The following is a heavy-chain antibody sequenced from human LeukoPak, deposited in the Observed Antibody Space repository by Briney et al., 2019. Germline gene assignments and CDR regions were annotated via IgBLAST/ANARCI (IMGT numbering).Heavy chain of an antibody. CDR3: ARDSGFSGTQRGEY. Sequence: GGSLRLSCVASGFTFTGHSMHWVRQAPGKGLEWVAVISYDGSNKYYADSAKGRFTISRDNSKNTLYLQMNSLRVEDTAVYYCARDSGFSGTQRGEYWGQGTLVTVSS. V-gene: IGHV3-30*03. CDR2: ISYDGSNK. D-gene: IGHD3/OR15-3a*01. J-gene: IGHJ4*02. CDR1: GFTFTGHS.